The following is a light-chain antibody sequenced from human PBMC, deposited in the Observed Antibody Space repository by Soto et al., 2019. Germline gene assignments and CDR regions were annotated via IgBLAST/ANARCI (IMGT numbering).Light chain of an antibody. J-gene: IGLJ1*01. CDR3: ITYTGSNTPYV. CDR1: TSDIGNYNY. V-gene: IGLV2-14*01. Sequence: QSALTQPASVSGSPGQSISISCTGATSDIGNYNYFSWYQQHPGQAPKLIIYQVSNRPSGVSNRFSGSKSGNTASLTISGLQAEDEADYYCITYTGSNTPYVFGTGTKVTVL. CDR2: QVS.